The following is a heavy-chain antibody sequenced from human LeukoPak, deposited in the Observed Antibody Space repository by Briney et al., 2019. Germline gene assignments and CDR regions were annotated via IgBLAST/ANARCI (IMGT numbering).Heavy chain of an antibody. V-gene: IGHV4-61*02. Sequence: SETLSLTCTVSGGSISSGSYYWSWIRQPAGKGLEWIGRIYTSGSTNYNASLKSRVTISVDRSKNQFSLKLSSVSAADAAVYYCARDLWFGAGRVFDIWGQGRMVTVSS. CDR1: GGSISSGSYY. CDR2: IYTSGST. J-gene: IGHJ3*02. CDR3: ARDLWFGAGRVFDI. D-gene: IGHD3-10*01.